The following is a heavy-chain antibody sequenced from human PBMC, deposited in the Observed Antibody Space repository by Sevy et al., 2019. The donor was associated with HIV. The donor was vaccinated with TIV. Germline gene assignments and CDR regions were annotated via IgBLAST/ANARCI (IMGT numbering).Heavy chain of an antibody. CDR2: IYTSGST. Sequence: SETLSLTCTVSGGSISSHYWKWIRQPAGKGLEWIGRIYTSGSTNYNPSLKSRVTMSIDTSKNQFSLKLSSVTAADTAVYYCARHSSGYYFYFEYWGQGTLVTVSS. D-gene: IGHD3-22*01. CDR3: ARHSSGYYFYFEY. V-gene: IGHV4-4*07. J-gene: IGHJ4*02. CDR1: GGSISSHY.